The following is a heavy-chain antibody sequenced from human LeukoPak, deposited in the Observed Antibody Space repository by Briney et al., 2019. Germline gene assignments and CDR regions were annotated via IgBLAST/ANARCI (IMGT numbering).Heavy chain of an antibody. Sequence: PSETLSLTCAVYGGSFSGYYWSWIRQPPGKGLEWIGEINHSGSTNYNPSLKSRVTISVDTSKNQFSLKLSSVTAADTAVYYCARGHLDYYDFWSAYYPLFDYWGQGTLVTVSS. CDR3: ARGHLDYYDFWSAYYPLFDY. D-gene: IGHD3-3*01. V-gene: IGHV4-34*01. CDR1: GGSFSGYY. J-gene: IGHJ4*02. CDR2: INHSGST.